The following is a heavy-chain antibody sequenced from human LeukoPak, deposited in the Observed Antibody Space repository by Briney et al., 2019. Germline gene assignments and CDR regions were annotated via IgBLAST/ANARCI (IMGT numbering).Heavy chain of an antibody. CDR3: ASATRWLQPTAFDY. Sequence: SETLSLTCAVYGGSFSGYYWSWIRQPPGKGLEWIGEINHSGSTNYNPSLKSRVTISVDTSKNQFSLKLSSVTAADTAVYYCASATRWLQPTAFDYWGQGTLVTVSS. J-gene: IGHJ4*02. D-gene: IGHD5-24*01. V-gene: IGHV4-34*01. CDR1: GGSFSGYY. CDR2: INHSGST.